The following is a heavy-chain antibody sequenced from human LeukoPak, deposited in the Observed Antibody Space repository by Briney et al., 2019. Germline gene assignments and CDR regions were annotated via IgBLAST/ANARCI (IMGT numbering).Heavy chain of an antibody. V-gene: IGHV1-69*01. CDR3: ATSSDAMTSTTFDI. Sequence: SVKVSCNASEGTFSNYVLSWVRQAPGQGLEWMGGIIPIIGTANYAQKFQGRVTITVDESTSTAYLEVSTLRSEDTALYYCATSSDAMTSTTFDIWGQGTMVSVS. CDR1: EGTFSNYV. D-gene: IGHD2-2*01. J-gene: IGHJ3*02. CDR2: IIPIIGTA.